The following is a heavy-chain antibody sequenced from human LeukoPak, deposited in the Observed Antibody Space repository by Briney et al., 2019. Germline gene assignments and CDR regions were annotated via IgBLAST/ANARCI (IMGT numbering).Heavy chain of an antibody. V-gene: IGHV3-48*01. CDR2: ISSSTSTI. D-gene: IGHD2-15*01. Sequence: PGGSLRLSCAASGFTFSSYSMNWVRQAPGKGLEWVSYISSSTSTIYYADSVKGRFTISRDNAKNSLYLQMNSLRAEDTALYYCARGDCSGGSCYLSLTTIDYWGQGTLVTVSS. J-gene: IGHJ4*02. CDR1: GFTFSSYS. CDR3: ARGDCSGGSCYLSLTTIDY.